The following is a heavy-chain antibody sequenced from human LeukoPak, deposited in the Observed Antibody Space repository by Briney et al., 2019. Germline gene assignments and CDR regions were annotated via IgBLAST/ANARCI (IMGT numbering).Heavy chain of an antibody. J-gene: IGHJ6*03. CDR1: GYTFTSYG. D-gene: IGHD2-2*01. Sequence: ASVKLSCKASGYTFTSYGISWVRQAPGLGLEWMGWISAYNGNTNYAQKLQGRFTMTTDTSTSTAYMELRSLRSDDPAVYYCAKVETYWSSTRCYWGGYYMDVWGKGSTVTVSS. V-gene: IGHV1-18*01. CDR2: ISAYNGNT. CDR3: AKVETYWSSTRCYWGGYYMDV.